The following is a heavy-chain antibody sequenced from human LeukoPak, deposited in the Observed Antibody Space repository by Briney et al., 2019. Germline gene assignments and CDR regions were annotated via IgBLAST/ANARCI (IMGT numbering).Heavy chain of an antibody. V-gene: IGHV3-23*01. D-gene: IGHD2-21*02. J-gene: IGHJ3*02. CDR3: AKRGDGAFDAFDI. CDR2: ISGSGGST. CDR1: GFTFSSYA. Sequence: GGSLRLSRAASGFTFSSYAMSWVRQAPGKGLEWVSAISGSGGSTYYADSVKGRFTISRDNSKNTLYLQMNSLRAEDTAVYYCAKRGDGAFDAFDIWGQGTMVTVSS.